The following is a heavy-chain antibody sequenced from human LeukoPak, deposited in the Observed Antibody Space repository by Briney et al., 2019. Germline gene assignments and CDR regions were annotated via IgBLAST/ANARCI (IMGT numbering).Heavy chain of an antibody. V-gene: IGHV3-66*01. CDR1: GFTFSSYS. D-gene: IGHD4/OR15-4a*01. J-gene: IGHJ4*02. CDR2: IYSGGST. Sequence: PGGSLRLSCAASGFTFSSYSMNWVRQAPGKGMEWVSVIYSGGSTYYADSVKGRFAISRDNSKNSLYLQMNSLRDEDTAVYYCARELSPFDYWGQGTLVTVSS. CDR3: ARELSPFDY.